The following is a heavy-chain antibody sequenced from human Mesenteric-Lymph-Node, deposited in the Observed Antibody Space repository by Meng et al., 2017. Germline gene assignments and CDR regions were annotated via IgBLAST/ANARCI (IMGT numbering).Heavy chain of an antibody. CDR2: IIPILGIA. V-gene: IGHV1-69*10. Sequence: SVKVSCKASGGTFSSYAISWVRQAPGQGLEWMGGIIPILGIANYAQKFQGRVTITADKSTSTAYMELSSLRSEDTAVYYCAREETYYYGSGSPSYYFDYWGQGTLVTVSS. CDR1: GGTFSSYA. D-gene: IGHD3-10*01. J-gene: IGHJ4*02. CDR3: AREETYYYGSGSPSYYFDY.